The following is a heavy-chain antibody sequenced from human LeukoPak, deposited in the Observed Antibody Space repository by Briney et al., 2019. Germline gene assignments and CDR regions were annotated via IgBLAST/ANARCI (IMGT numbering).Heavy chain of an antibody. J-gene: IGHJ4*02. CDR2: ISYDGSNK. V-gene: IGHV3-30*18. D-gene: IGHD1-1*01. CDR1: GFTFSSYG. Sequence: GGSLRLSCAASGFTFSSYGMHWVRQAPGKGLEWVEVISYDGSNKYYADSVKGRFTISRDNSKNTLYLQMNSLRAEDTAVYYCAKGYRYLSGFDYWGQGTLVTVSS. CDR3: AKGYRYLSGFDY.